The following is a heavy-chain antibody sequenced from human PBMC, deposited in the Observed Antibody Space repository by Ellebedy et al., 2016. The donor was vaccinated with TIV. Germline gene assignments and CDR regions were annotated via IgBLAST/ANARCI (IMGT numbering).Heavy chain of an antibody. J-gene: IGHJ4*02. D-gene: IGHD2-15*01. Sequence: GESLKISCAASGFTFSAYAMHWVRQAPGKGLEWVALTSYDESHKNYLDSVKGRFTISRDNSNNTLYLQMDSLRTEDTAVYYCARDSDINRLDYWGQGTLVTVSS. CDR2: TSYDESHK. CDR3: ARDSDINRLDY. V-gene: IGHV3-30-3*01. CDR1: GFTFSAYA.